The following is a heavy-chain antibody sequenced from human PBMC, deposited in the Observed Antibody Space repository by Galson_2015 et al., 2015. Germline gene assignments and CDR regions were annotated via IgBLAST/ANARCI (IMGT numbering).Heavy chain of an antibody. CDR2: ISGNGYNT. D-gene: IGHD1-26*01. CDR3: AKDRSDWELLSFDY. CDR1: GFTFSNFA. J-gene: IGHJ4*02. Sequence: SLRLSCAASGFTFSNFAMSWVRQAPGKGLEWVSAISGNGYNTYYADSVKGRFTISRDKSKNTLYLQMNSLRAEDTAVYYCAKDRSDWELLSFDYWGQGTLVTVSS. V-gene: IGHV3-23*01.